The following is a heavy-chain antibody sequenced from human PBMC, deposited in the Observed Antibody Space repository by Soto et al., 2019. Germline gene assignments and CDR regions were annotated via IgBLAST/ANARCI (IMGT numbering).Heavy chain of an antibody. D-gene: IGHD4-17*01. CDR1: GFTFSSYS. CDR2: ISSSSSTI. Sequence: PGGSLRLSCAASGFTFSSYSMNWVRQAPGKGLEWVSYISSSSSTIYYADSVKGRFTISRDNAKNSLYLQMNSLRAEDTAVYYCAREADYVNWIDPWGHGILVTVSS. CDR3: AREADYVNWIDP. V-gene: IGHV3-48*01. J-gene: IGHJ5*02.